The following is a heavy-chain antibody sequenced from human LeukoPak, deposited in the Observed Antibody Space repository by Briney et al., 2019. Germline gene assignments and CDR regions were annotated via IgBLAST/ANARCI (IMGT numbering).Heavy chain of an antibody. D-gene: IGHD6-19*01. CDR1: GFTFSSYA. J-gene: IGHJ4*02. CDR2: ISGSGGST. V-gene: IGHV3-23*01. Sequence: PGGSLRLSCAASGFTFSSYAVSWVRQAPGKGLEWVSAISGSGGSTYYADSVKGRFTISRGNSKNTLYLQVNSLRAEDTAVYYCAKSHSSGWSFYFDYWGQGTLVTVSS. CDR3: AKSHSSGWSFYFDY.